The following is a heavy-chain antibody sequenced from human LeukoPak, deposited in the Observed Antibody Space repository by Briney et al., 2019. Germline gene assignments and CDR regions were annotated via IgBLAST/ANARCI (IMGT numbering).Heavy chain of an antibody. J-gene: IGHJ2*01. D-gene: IGHD3-3*01. Sequence: ASVKVSCKASGYTFTGYYMHWVRQAPGQGLEWMGWINPNSGGTNYAQKFQGRVTMTRDTSISTAYMELSRLRSDDTAVYYCARDPVYYDFWSGPALGYFDLWGRGTLVTVSS. CDR1: GYTFTGYY. V-gene: IGHV1-2*02. CDR3: ARDPVYYDFWSGPALGYFDL. CDR2: INPNSGGT.